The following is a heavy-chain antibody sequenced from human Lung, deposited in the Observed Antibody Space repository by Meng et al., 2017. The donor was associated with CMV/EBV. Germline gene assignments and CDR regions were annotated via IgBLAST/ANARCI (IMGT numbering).Heavy chain of an antibody. Sequence: GGSXRLXCAASGFTFSSYAMSWVRQAPGKGLEWVSAISGSGGSTYYADSVKGRFTISRDNSKNTLYLQMNSLRAEDTAVYYCAKTVVVPAAPYYFDYWVQGTXVTVSS. CDR2: ISGSGGST. J-gene: IGHJ4*02. D-gene: IGHD2-2*01. CDR1: GFTFSSYA. CDR3: AKTVVVPAAPYYFDY. V-gene: IGHV3-23*01.